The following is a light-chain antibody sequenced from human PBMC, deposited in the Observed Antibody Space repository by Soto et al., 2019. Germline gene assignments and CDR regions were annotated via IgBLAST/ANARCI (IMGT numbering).Light chain of an antibody. V-gene: IGLV2-14*03. CDR2: DVS. Sequence: QSVLTQPASVSGSPGQSITISCTGTSSDVGGNNYVSWYQHHPGKAPKVMIYDVSNRPSGVSNRFSGSKSGNTASLTISGLQAEDEADYYCSSYTISSTLVFGGGTKVTVL. CDR3: SSYTISSTLV. CDR1: SSDVGGNNY. J-gene: IGLJ2*01.